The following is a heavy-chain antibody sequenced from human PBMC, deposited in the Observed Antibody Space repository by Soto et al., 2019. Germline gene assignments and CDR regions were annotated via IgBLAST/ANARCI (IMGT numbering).Heavy chain of an antibody. CDR1: GGSISSYY. CDR3: ATYTAYCGGDCYFAFDI. CDR2: IYYSGST. J-gene: IGHJ3*02. D-gene: IGHD2-21*02. V-gene: IGHV4-59*01. Sequence: SETLSLTCTVSGGSISSYYWSWIRQPPGKGLEWIGYIYYSGSTNYNPSLKSRVTISVDTSKNQFSLKLSSVTAADTAVYYCATYTAYCGGDCYFAFDIWGQGTMVTVSS.